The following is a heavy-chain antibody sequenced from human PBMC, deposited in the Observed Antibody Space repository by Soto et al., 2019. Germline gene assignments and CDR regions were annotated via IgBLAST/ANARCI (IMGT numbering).Heavy chain of an antibody. CDR3: ARDYGYSSSWYDY. CDR1: GGSFSGYY. CDR2: INHSGST. J-gene: IGHJ4*02. V-gene: IGHV4-34*01. D-gene: IGHD6-13*01. Sequence: QVQLQQWGAGLLKPSETLSLTCAVYGGSFSGYYWSWIRQPPGKGLEWIGEINHSGSTNYNPSLKGRVTMSVATSKNQFSLKLSSVTAADTAVYYCARDYGYSSSWYDYWGQGTLVTVSS.